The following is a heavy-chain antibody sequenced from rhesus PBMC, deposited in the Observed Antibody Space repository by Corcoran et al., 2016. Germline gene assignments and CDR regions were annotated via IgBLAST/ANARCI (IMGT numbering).Heavy chain of an antibody. CDR1: GGSISDSYH. CDR3: ARDGYSLNY. D-gene: IGHD5-24*01. CDR2: IYGSGGST. Sequence: QVQLQESGPGLVKPSETLPLTCTVSGGSISDSYHWSGNRQPPGKGLDWMGRIYGSGGSTNYNPSLKSRVTISRDTSKNQFSLKLSSVTAADTAVYYCARDGYSLNYWGQGVLVTVSS. V-gene: IGHV4-106*01. J-gene: IGHJ4*01.